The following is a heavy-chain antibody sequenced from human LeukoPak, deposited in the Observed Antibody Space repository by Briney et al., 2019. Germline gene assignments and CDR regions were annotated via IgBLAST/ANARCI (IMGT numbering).Heavy chain of an antibody. CDR1: GYTFTKYG. J-gene: IGHJ6*03. V-gene: IGHV1-18*01. Sequence: ASVKVSCKASGYTFTKYGISWVRQAPGQGLEWMGWISGYNGNTNYVQKLQGRVTMTTDTSTSTAYMELRSLRSDDTAVYYCARGIPGSFGLGYMDVWGKGTTVTVSS. CDR3: ARGIPGSFGLGYMDV. D-gene: IGHD1-14*01. CDR2: ISGYNGNT.